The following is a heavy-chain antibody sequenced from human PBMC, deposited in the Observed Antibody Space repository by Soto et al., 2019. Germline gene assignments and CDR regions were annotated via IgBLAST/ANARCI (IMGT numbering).Heavy chain of an antibody. V-gene: IGHV1-3*01. J-gene: IGHJ4*02. Sequence: PSVKVSCKASGYIFTNYAIHWVRQAPGQRLEWMGWINAGNGKTKYSQNFQGRVTITRDTSASIAYMEVNGLRSEDTAVYYCARDPGYSYGYNWGQGTLVTVSS. D-gene: IGHD5-18*01. CDR2: INAGNGKT. CDR3: ARDPGYSYGYN. CDR1: GYIFTNYA.